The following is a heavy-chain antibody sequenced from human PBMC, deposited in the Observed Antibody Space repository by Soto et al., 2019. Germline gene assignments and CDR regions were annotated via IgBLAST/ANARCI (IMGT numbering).Heavy chain of an antibody. J-gene: IGHJ4*02. CDR3: ARAPCSGGSCYYRDYFDY. CDR2: IWYDGSNK. Sequence: WVAVIWYDGSNKYYADSVKGRFTISRDNSKNTLYLQMNSLRAEDTAVYYCARAPCSGGSCYYRDYFDYWGQGTLVTVSS. D-gene: IGHD2-15*01. V-gene: IGHV3-33*01.